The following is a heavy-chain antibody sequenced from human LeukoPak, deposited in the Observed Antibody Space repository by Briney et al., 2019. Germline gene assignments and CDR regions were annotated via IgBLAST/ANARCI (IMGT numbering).Heavy chain of an antibody. CDR2: INPNSGGT. V-gene: IGHV1-2*04. J-gene: IGHJ6*02. D-gene: IGHD6-19*01. Sequence: SVKVSCKASGYTFTGYYMHWVRQAPGQGLEWMGWINPNSGGTNYAQKFQGWVTMTRDTSISTAYMELSRLRSDDTAVYYCARLGLIAVAGTDYYYYGMDVWGQGTTVTVSS. CDR1: GYTFTGYY. CDR3: ARLGLIAVAGTDYYYYGMDV.